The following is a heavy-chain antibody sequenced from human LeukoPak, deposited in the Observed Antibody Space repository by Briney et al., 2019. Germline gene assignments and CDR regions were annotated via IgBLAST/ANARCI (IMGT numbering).Heavy chain of an antibody. J-gene: IGHJ4*02. CDR1: XS. V-gene: IGHV3-21*01. Sequence: XSMNWVXQAPGKGLEWVSSISSSSSYIYYADSVKGRFTISRDNAKNSLYLQMNSLRAEDTAVYYCARDDPDSSGYADYWGQGTLVTVSS. D-gene: IGHD3-22*01. CDR2: ISSSSSYI. CDR3: ARDDPDSSGYADY.